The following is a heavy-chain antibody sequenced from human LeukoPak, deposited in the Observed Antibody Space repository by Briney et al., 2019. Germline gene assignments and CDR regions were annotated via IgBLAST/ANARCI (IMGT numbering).Heavy chain of an antibody. J-gene: IGHJ5*02. D-gene: IGHD5-18*01. Sequence: SETLSLTCAVYGGSFSGYYWSWIRQPPGKGLEWIGYIYYSGSTNYNPSLKSRVTISVDTSKNQFSLKLSSVTAADTAVYYCARAHGYSYGYGTPFDPWGQGTLVTVSS. CDR3: ARAHGYSYGYGTPFDP. V-gene: IGHV4-59*01. CDR2: IYYSGST. CDR1: GGSFSGYY.